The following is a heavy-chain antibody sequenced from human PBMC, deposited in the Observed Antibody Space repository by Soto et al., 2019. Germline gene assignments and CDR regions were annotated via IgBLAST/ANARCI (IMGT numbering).Heavy chain of an antibody. CDR3: ANGRVRYSSSMGAEDY. J-gene: IGHJ4*02. V-gene: IGHV3-23*01. Sequence: EVQLLESGGGLVQPGGSLRLSCAASGFTFSSYAMSWVRQAPGKGLEWVSAVSGSGGSTYYADSVKGRFTISRDNSKNTVYLKMNSVRAEDTAVYYCANGRVRYSSSMGAEDYWGQGTLVTVSS. D-gene: IGHD6-6*01. CDR2: VSGSGGST. CDR1: GFTFSSYA.